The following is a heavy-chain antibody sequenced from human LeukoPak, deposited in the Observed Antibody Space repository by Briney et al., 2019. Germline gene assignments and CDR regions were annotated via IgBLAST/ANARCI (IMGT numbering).Heavy chain of an antibody. CDR3: ATGTKHCSGTNCYPHFHY. D-gene: IGHD2-2*01. J-gene: IGHJ4*02. Sequence: GASVKVSCKASGGTFSSYAISWVRQAPGQGLEWMGGIIPIFGTANYAQKFQGRVTISRNTSISTTYMELRSLRSGDAAMYFCATGTKHCSGTNCYPHFHYWGQGTLVTVSS. V-gene: IGHV1-69*05. CDR1: GGTFSSYA. CDR2: IIPIFGTA.